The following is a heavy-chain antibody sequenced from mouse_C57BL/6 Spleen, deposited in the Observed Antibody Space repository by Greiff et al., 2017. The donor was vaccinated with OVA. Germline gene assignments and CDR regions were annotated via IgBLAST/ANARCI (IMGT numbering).Heavy chain of an antibody. D-gene: IGHD5-1*01. CDR2: IDPSDSYT. CDR3: ARKSTRRGDFDD. Sequence: QVQLQQPGAELVKPGASVKLSCKASGYTFTSYWMQWVKQRPGQGLEWIGEIDPSDSYTNYNPKFKGKATLTVDTSSSTAYMQLSSLTSEDSAVYYCARKSTRRGDFDDWGQGTTLTVSS. CDR1: GYTFTSYW. J-gene: IGHJ2*01. V-gene: IGHV1-50*01.